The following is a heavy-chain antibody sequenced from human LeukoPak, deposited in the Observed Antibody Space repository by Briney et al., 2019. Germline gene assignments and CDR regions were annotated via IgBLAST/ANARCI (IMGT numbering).Heavy chain of an antibody. CDR2: IYHSGST. D-gene: IGHD6-13*01. CDR1: GYSISSGYY. CDR3: ARVQGIAAGGTSDY. Sequence: SETLSLTCTVSGYSISSGYYWGWIRQPPGKGLEWIGSIYHSGSTYYNPSLKSRVTISVDTSKNQFSLKLSSVAAADTAVYYCARVQGIAAGGTSDYWGQGTLVTVSS. V-gene: IGHV4-38-2*02. J-gene: IGHJ4*02.